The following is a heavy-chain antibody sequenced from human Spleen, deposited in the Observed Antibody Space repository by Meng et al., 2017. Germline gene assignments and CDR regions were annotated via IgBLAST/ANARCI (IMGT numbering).Heavy chain of an antibody. D-gene: IGHD5-12*01. CDR3: ARETRDIVATVYYFDY. Sequence: VQLQESGPGLVQPSQTLSLTCTVSGGSISSGGYYWSWIRRHPGKGLEWIGYIYYSGSTYYNPSLKSRVTISVDTSKNQFSLKLSSVTAADTAVYYCARETRDIVATVYYFDYWGQGTLVTVSS. CDR1: GGSISSGGYY. J-gene: IGHJ4*02. CDR2: IYYSGST. V-gene: IGHV4-31*03.